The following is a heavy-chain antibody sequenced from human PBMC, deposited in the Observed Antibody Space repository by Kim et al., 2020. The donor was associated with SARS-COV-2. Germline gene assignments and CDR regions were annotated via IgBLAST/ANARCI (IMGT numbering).Heavy chain of an antibody. CDR1: GFTFGDYA. J-gene: IGHJ4*02. CDR3: TRDLRGYGYRGAFFFFDY. D-gene: IGHD5-18*01. CDR2: IRSKAYGGTT. Sequence: GGSLRLSCTASGFTFGDYAMSWFRQAPGKGLEWVGFIRSKAYGGTTEYAASVKGRFTISRDDSKSIAYLQMNSLKTEDTAVYYCTRDLRGYGYRGAFFFFDYWGQGTLVTVSS. V-gene: IGHV3-49*03.